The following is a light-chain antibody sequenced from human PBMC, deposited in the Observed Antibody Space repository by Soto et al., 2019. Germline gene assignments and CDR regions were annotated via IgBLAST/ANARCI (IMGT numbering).Light chain of an antibody. Sequence: DIQMTQSPSTLSASVGDRVTITCRASQSISTWLAWFQQKPGKAPKLLIYDASNLESGVPLRFSGSGSGTEFTLTISSLRPDDFATYYCQQYNGDSRTFGQGTRVEIK. CDR3: QQYNGDSRT. CDR1: QSISTW. V-gene: IGKV1-5*01. CDR2: DAS. J-gene: IGKJ1*01.